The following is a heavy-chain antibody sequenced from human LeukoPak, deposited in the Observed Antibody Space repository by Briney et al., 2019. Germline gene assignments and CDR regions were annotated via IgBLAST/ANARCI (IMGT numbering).Heavy chain of an antibody. D-gene: IGHD3-9*01. Sequence: GGSLRLSCAASGFTFDDYAMHWVRQPPGKGLEWVSGISWNGGSIGYADSVKGRITISRDNAKNSLYLQMNSLRAEDTALYYCAKSLSYFDWSPLNYWGQGTLVTVSS. CDR2: ISWNGGSI. CDR1: GFTFDDYA. J-gene: IGHJ4*02. CDR3: AKSLSYFDWSPLNY. V-gene: IGHV3-9*01.